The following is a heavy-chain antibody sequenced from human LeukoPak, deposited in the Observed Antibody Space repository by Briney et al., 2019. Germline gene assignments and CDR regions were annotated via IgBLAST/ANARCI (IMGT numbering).Heavy chain of an antibody. J-gene: IGHJ6*02. CDR2: ISYDGSNK. CDR3: ARVNQQYYYGSGIYRFYYYGMDV. CDR1: RFTFSSYA. D-gene: IGHD3-10*01. V-gene: IGHV3-30-3*01. Sequence: GGSLRLFCAASRFTFSSYALHWVRQAPGKGLEWVSVISYDGSNKYYADSVKGRFTISRDNSENTLYLQMNSLRAEDTAVYYCARVNQQYYYGSGIYRFYYYGMDVWGRGTTVTVSS.